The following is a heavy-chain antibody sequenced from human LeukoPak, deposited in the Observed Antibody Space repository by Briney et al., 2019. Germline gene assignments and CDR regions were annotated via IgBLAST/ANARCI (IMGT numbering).Heavy chain of an antibody. Sequence: ASVKVSCKASGYTFTGYYMHWVRQAPGQGLEWMGWINPNSGGTNYAQKFQGRVTMTRDTSISTAYMELSRLRSDDTAVYYCARDEDPSVYNWNYHYWGQGTLVTVSS. CDR1: GYTFTGYY. D-gene: IGHD1-7*01. J-gene: IGHJ4*02. CDR3: ARDEDPSVYNWNYHY. V-gene: IGHV1-2*02. CDR2: INPNSGGT.